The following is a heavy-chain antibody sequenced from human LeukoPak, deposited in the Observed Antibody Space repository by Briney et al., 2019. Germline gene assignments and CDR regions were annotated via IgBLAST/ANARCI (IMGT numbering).Heavy chain of an antibody. J-gene: IGHJ4*02. CDR3: AKDGLSGSAQRYHFDY. V-gene: IGHV3-30*18. D-gene: IGHD3-22*01. CDR1: GFTFSRYS. Sequence: GRSLRLSCAASGFTFSRYSMHWVRQAPGKGLEWVATISYDGSDKWYGDSVKGRFTISRDNSQNSLYLQMNSLRAEDTAVYYCAKDGLSGSAQRYHFDYWGQGTLVTVSS. CDR2: ISYDGSDK.